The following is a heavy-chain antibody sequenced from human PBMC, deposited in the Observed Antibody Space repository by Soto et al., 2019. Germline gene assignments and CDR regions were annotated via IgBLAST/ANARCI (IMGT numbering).Heavy chain of an antibody. CDR2: INHSGST. CDR3: ARGVKALGYCSSTSCRLHFDY. V-gene: IGHV4-34*01. D-gene: IGHD2-2*01. CDR1: GGSFSGYY. J-gene: IGHJ4*02. Sequence: QVQLQQWGAGLLKPSETLSLTCAVYGGSFSGYYWCWIRQPPGKGLEWIGEINHSGSTNYNPSLKSRVTIAVDTTKNQCSLKLSSVTAADAAVYYCARGVKALGYCSSTSCRLHFDYWGQGTLVTVSS.